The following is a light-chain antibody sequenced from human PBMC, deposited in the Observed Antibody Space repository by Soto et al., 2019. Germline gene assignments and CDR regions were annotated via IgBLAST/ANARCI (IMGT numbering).Light chain of an antibody. CDR2: EVS. V-gene: IGLV2-23*02. Sequence: QSAFTQPASVSVSPGQSITISCTGTSSDVGSYNLVSWYQQHPGKAPKLMIYEVSKRPSGVSNRFSGSKSGNTASLTISGLQAEDEADYYCCSYAGSSTSFGTGTKVTV. CDR1: SSDVGSYNL. CDR3: CSYAGSSTS. J-gene: IGLJ1*01.